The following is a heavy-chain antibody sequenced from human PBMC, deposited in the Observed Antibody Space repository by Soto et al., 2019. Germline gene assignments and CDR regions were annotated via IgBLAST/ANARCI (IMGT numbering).Heavy chain of an antibody. V-gene: IGHV3-30-3*01. CDR1: GFTFSTYA. D-gene: IGHD5-18*01. CDR3: ARDHSYGEYYYDMDV. Sequence: GGSMRLSCGGSGFTFSTYALHWVRQDTGKGLDWVAVISYDGTNKYYVDSVKGRFTISRDNSKNTLYLQMNSLRAEDTAIYYCARDHSYGEYYYDMDVWGQGTTVTVSS. J-gene: IGHJ6*02. CDR2: ISYDGTNK.